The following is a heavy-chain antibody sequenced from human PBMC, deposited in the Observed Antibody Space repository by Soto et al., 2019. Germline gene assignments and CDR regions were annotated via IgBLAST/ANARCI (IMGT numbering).Heavy chain of an antibody. V-gene: IGHV3-30-3*01. J-gene: IGHJ6*02. CDR2: ISYDGSNK. CDR3: ARDGIIVGDTTYYYCGMDV. Sequence: PGGSLRLSCAASGFTFSSYAMHWVRQAPGKGLEWVAVISYDGSNKYYADSVKGRFTISRDNSKNTLYLQMNSLRAEDTAVYYCARDGIIVGDTTYYYCGMDVWGQGTTVTVSS. CDR1: GFTFSSYA. D-gene: IGHD1-26*01.